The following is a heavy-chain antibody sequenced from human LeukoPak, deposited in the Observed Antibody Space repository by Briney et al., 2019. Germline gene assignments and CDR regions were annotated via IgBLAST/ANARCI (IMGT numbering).Heavy chain of an antibody. CDR3: AKREDIVVVIAMGPLIDY. CDR1: GFTFSSYS. D-gene: IGHD2-21*01. Sequence: PGRSLRLSCAASGFTFSSYSMHWVRQAPGKGLEWVAVISYDGSNKYYADSVKGRFTISRDNSKNTLYLQMNSLRAEDTAVYYCAKREDIVVVIAMGPLIDYWGQGTLVTVSS. J-gene: IGHJ4*02. V-gene: IGHV3-30-3*02. CDR2: ISYDGSNK.